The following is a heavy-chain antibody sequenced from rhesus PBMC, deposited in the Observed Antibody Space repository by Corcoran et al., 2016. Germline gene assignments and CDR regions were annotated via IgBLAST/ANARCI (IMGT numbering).Heavy chain of an antibody. CDR1: GASLRRTW. D-gene: IGHD2-2*01. J-gene: IGHJ2*01. V-gene: IGHV4-80*01. CDR2: INGDKGTA. CDR3: VRDFLNAQVWFFDF. Sequence: QVQLQESGPGLVKPSETLSLTCSVAGASLRRTWWNWVRQPPGKGVEGIGEINGDKGTANYNPLLKSRRSISKEASKNQFSLKLRSVTAADTAVYFCVRDFLNAQVWFFDFWGPGTPIIVSS.